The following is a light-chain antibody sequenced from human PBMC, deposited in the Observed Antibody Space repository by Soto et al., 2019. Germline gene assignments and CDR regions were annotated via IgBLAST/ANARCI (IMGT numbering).Light chain of an antibody. CDR2: AAS. V-gene: IGKV1-9*01. CDR3: QHLNRYPFT. CDR1: QGISSY. J-gene: IGKJ4*01. Sequence: DIQLTQSPSFLSASVGDRVTLTCRASQGISSYLAWYQQRPGKAPNLLIYAASTVQSGVPSRFRGGESGTEFTLTISLPHREDFATDYGQHLNRYPFTFGAGTKVEIK.